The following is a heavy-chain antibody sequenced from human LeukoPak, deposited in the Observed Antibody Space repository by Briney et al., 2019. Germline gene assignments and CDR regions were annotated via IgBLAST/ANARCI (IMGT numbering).Heavy chain of an antibody. D-gene: IGHD3/OR15-3a*01. V-gene: IGHV3-66*01. CDR2: IYSGGST. J-gene: IGHJ4*02. Sequence: GGSLRLSCAASGFNVSSNYMSWVRQAPAKGLEWVSVIYSGGSTYYADSVKGRFTISRENSKNTLYLQMNSLRAEDTAVYYCASFHNFWTGYDDYWGQGTQVTVSS. CDR3: ASFHNFWTGYDDY. CDR1: GFNVSSNY.